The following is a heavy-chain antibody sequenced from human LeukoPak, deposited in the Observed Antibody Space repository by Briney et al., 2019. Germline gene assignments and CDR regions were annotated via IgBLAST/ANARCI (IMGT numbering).Heavy chain of an antibody. Sequence: SETLSLTCSVSGGSINRSSYCWGWIRQPPGKGLEWIGSVYYTGSTYYNPSLKSRVTISVDMSKNQFSLKLTSVTAADTAVYYCARRGDDYNRRAFDYWGQGILATVSS. CDR3: ARRGDDYNRRAFDY. CDR1: GGSINRSSYC. V-gene: IGHV4-39*01. D-gene: IGHD5-24*01. CDR2: VYYTGST. J-gene: IGHJ4*02.